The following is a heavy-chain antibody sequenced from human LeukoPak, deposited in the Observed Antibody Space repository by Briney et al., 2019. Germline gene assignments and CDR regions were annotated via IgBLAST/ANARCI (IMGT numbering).Heavy chain of an antibody. Sequence: PSETLSLTCTVSGGSISSYYWSWIRQPPGKGLEWIGYIYYSGSTYYNPSLKSRVTISVDTSKNQFSLKLSSVTAADTAVYYCARRELMDVWGKGTTVTVSS. CDR1: GGSISSYY. D-gene: IGHD1-26*01. CDR2: IYYSGST. V-gene: IGHV4-59*08. J-gene: IGHJ6*04. CDR3: ARRELMDV.